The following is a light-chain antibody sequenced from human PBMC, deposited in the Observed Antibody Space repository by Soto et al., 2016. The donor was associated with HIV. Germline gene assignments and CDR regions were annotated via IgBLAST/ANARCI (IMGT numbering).Light chain of an antibody. V-gene: IGKV1-9*01. CDR1: QGISSY. CDR2: AAS. CDR3: LQDYSYPYT. Sequence: DIQLTQSPSFLSASVGDRVTITCRASQGISSYLAWYQQKPGKAPKLLIYAASTLQSGVPSRFSGSASGTDFTLSISSLQPEDSASYFCLQDYSYPYTFGQGTKLEIK. J-gene: IGKJ2*01.